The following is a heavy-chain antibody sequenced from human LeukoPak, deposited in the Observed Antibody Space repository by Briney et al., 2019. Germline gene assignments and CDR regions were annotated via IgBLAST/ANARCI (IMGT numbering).Heavy chain of an antibody. CDR1: GFTFTSSA. Sequence: SVKVSCKASGFTFTSSAVQWVRQARGQRLEWIGWIVVGSGNTNYAQKFQERVTITRDMSTSTAHMELSSLRSEDTAVYYCAALYYYDSSGYYYRDYWGQGTLVTVSS. CDR2: IVVGSGNT. J-gene: IGHJ4*02. CDR3: AALYYYDSSGYYYRDY. V-gene: IGHV1-58*01. D-gene: IGHD3-22*01.